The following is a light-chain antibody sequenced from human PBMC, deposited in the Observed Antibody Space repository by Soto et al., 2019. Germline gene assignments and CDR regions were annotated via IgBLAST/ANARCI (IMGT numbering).Light chain of an antibody. CDR3: ETWDSNTHEGV. CDR2: LEGSGTY. Sequence: QTVVTQSSSASASLGSSVKLTCTLSSGHSSYIIAWHQQQPAKAPRYLMKLEGSGTYNKGSGVPDRFSGSSSGADRYLTISNLQFDDEADYYCETWDSNTHEGVCGGRTQLTVL. CDR1: SGHSSYI. J-gene: IGLJ3*02. V-gene: IGLV4-60*02.